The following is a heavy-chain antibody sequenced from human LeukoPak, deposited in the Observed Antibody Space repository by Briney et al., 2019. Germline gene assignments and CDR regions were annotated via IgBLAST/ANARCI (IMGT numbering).Heavy chain of an antibody. CDR3: ARDLDDSSGYYPDY. V-gene: IGHV1-18*01. J-gene: IGHJ4*02. D-gene: IGHD3-22*01. Sequence: ASVKVSCKASGYTFTSYGISWVRQAPGQGLEWMGWISAYNGNTSYAQKLQGRVTMTTDTSTSTAYMELRSLRSDDTAVYYCARDLDDSSGYYPDYWGQGTLVTVSS. CDR2: ISAYNGNT. CDR1: GYTFTSYG.